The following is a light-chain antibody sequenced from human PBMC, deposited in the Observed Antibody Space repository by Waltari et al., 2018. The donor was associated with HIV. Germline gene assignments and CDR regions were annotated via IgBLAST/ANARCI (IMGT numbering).Light chain of an antibody. CDR2: DVD. CDR3: CSYAASSTFVI. V-gene: IGLV2-11*02. CDR1: SSDVGAYNH. J-gene: IGLJ2*01. Sequence: QSALTQPRSVSGSPGQSVIISCTGTSSDVGAYNHVSWYQQHPGKAPKLMISDVDKRPSGVPDRFAGSKSGNTASLTISGLQAEDEADYYCCSYAASSTFVIFGGGTKLTVL.